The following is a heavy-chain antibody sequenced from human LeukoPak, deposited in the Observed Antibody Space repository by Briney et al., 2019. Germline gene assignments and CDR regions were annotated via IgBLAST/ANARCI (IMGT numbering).Heavy chain of an antibody. Sequence: GASVKVSCKTSDYTFSSDGFTWVRQAPGKGFEWMGWINAYNGNKNYAQKFQGRVTMTTDTSTNTAYMDLRSLRSDDTAIYYCANRGQQLYDYWGQGTLVTVSS. J-gene: IGHJ4*02. V-gene: IGHV1-18*01. D-gene: IGHD6-13*01. CDR1: DYTFSSDG. CDR3: ANRGQQLYDY. CDR2: INAYNGNK.